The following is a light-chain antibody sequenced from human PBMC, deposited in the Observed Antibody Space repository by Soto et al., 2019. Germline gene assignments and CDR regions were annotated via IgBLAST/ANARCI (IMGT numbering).Light chain of an antibody. CDR1: QSVRSN. J-gene: IGKJ1*01. CDR2: GAS. CDR3: QHYNSYSEA. V-gene: IGKV3-15*01. Sequence: EIVMTQSPATLSVSPWERATLSFRASQSVRSNLAWYQQKPGQAPRLLIYGASTRATGIPARFSGSGSGTEFTLTISSLQPDDFATYYCQHYNSYSEAFGQGTKVDIK.